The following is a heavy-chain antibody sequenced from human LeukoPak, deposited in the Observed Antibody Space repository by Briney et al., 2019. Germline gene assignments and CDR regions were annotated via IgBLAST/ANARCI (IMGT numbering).Heavy chain of an antibody. Sequence: PGGSLRLSCVASGFPFGSYWMTWVRQAPGKGLEWVANIKQDGSKKSYVDSVKGRFTISRDNAKNSLYLQMNSLRAEDTAIYYCTRVGYIDEGIDYWGPGTLVTVSS. J-gene: IGHJ4*02. V-gene: IGHV3-7*04. CDR3: TRVGYIDEGIDY. CDR2: IKQDGSKK. D-gene: IGHD5-24*01. CDR1: GFPFGSYW.